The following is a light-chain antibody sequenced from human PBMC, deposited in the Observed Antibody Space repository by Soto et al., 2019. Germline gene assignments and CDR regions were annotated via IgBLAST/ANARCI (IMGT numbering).Light chain of an antibody. CDR1: ESISRH. J-gene: IGKJ5*01. CDR3: HQDYSTLYT. Sequence: DIQMSQSPSSLSASVGDRVTITCRAAESISRHLNWYQQKPGRAPDLLIYAASTLQDGVPSRFTGSGSGTEFTLTITGLQLEDFATYYCHQDYSTLYTFGQGTRLEIK. V-gene: IGKV1-39*01. CDR2: AAS.